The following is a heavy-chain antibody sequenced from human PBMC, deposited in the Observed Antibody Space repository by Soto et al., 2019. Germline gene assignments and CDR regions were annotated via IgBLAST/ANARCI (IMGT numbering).Heavy chain of an antibody. CDR3: ARGRYGDY. CDR2: ISAHNGNT. J-gene: IGHJ4*02. Sequence: QVHLVQSGAEVKKPGASVKVSCKGSGYGFTTHGITWVRQAPGQGLEWMAWISAHNGNTNYGQKLQGRVTVTRDTSTSTAYMELRSLRSDDTAVYYCARGRYGDYWGQGALVTVSS. CDR1: GYGFTTHG. V-gene: IGHV1-18*01. D-gene: IGHD1-1*01.